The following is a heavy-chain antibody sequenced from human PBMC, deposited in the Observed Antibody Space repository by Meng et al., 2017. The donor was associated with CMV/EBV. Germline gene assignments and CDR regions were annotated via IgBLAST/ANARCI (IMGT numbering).Heavy chain of an antibody. CDR1: GYTFTSYD. J-gene: IGHJ5*02. CDR2: MNPNSGNT. Sequence: VKVSCKASGYTFTSYDINWVRQATGQGLEWMGWMNPNSGNTGYAQKFQGRVTITRNTSISTAYMELSSLRSEDTAVYYCARGLGYCSSTSCYGRFDPWGQGTLVTVSS. V-gene: IGHV1-8*03. D-gene: IGHD2-2*01. CDR3: ARGLGYCSSTSCYGRFDP.